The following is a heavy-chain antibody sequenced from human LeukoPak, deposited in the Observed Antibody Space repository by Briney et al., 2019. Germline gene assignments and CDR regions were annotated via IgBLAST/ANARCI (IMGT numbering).Heavy chain of an antibody. CDR2: IYTSGST. CDR3: ARDRGSSGWFDY. CDR1: GGSISSGSYY. D-gene: IGHD6-19*01. V-gene: IGHV4-61*02. J-gene: IGHJ4*02. Sequence: PSETLSLTCTVSGGSISSGSYYWSWIRQPAGKGLEWIGRIYTSGSTNYNPSLKSRVTISVDTSKNQFSLKLNSVTAADTAVYYCARDRGSSGWFDYWGQGSLVTVSS.